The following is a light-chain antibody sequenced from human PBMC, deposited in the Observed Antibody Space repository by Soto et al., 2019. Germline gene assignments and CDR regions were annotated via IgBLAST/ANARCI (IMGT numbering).Light chain of an antibody. Sequence: DIQMTQSPSTLSASVGDRVTITCRASQSLNNYLAWYQQTPGKAPKLLIYDASTLERGVPSRFSGTGSGTKFTLTISSLHPDDFATYYCQQYHRSSITFGQGTRLEIK. CDR2: DAS. V-gene: IGKV1-5*01. CDR1: QSLNNY. J-gene: IGKJ5*01. CDR3: QQYHRSSIT.